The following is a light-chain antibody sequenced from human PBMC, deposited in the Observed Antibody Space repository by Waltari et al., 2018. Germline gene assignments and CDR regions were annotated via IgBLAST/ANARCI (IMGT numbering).Light chain of an antibody. V-gene: IGKV3-15*01. CDR2: GAS. Sequence: ETLMTQSPGTLSLSPGERATLSCRASESIGNNLAWYQQIPGQPPRLLMYGASTRATNIPARFSGSGSGTEFTLTISSLQSGDFAIYFCQQYYDWPYTFGQGTKLEIK. J-gene: IGKJ2*01. CDR1: ESIGNN. CDR3: QQYYDWPYT.